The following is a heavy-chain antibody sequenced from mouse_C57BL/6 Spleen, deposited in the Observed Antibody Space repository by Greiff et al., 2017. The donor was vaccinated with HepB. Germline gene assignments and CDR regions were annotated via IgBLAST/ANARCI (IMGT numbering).Heavy chain of an antibody. CDR3: ARGPFAY. CDR1: GFTFSDYG. CDR2: ISSGSSTI. J-gene: IGHJ3*01. V-gene: IGHV5-17*01. Sequence: DVKLVESGGGLVKPGGSLKLSCAASGFTFSDYGMHCVRQAPEKGLEWVAYISSGSSTIYYADTVKGRFTISRDNAKNTLFLQMTSLRSEDTAMYYCARGPFAYWGQGTLVTVSA.